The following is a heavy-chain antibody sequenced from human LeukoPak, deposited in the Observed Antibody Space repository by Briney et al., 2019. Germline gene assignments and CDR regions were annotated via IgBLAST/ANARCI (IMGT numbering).Heavy chain of an antibody. J-gene: IGHJ4*02. CDR1: GFTFSGYD. Sequence: GGSLRLSCAASGFTFSGYDMYWVRQAPGKGLEWVAFIRYDQSHKYYVDSVKGRFTISRDNSMNTMYLQMNSLRPDDTAVYYCVKNGSGSCGDYWGQGTLVTISS. V-gene: IGHV3-30*02. CDR3: VKNGSGSCGDY. D-gene: IGHD2-15*01. CDR2: IRYDQSHK.